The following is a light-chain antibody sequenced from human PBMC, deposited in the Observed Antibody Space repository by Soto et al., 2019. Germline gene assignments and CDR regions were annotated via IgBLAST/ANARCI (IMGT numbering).Light chain of an antibody. V-gene: IGKV1-5*01. Sequence: DLQMTQSPSTLSASVGDRVTITCRASQSISSWLAWYQQKPGQAPKVLIYDASSLESGVPSRFSGSGSGTEFTLTISSLQPDDFATYYCQQYNSYWTFGQGTKVEIK. J-gene: IGKJ1*01. CDR3: QQYNSYWT. CDR2: DAS. CDR1: QSISSW.